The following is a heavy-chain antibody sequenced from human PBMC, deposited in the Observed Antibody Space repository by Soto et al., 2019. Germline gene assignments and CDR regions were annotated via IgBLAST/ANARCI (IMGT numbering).Heavy chain of an antibody. CDR1: GGTFNNYA. D-gene: IGHD2-2*01. CDR2: ISPMFGKA. Sequence: QVQLVQSGAEVKRPGSSVKVSCKASGGTFNNYAINWVRQAPGQGLEWMGDISPMFGKANYAQKFQGRVKITADDSTDTAYLELSSLRSEATALYYCAREVEVHTPVFGFWGQGSLVTVSS. CDR3: AREVEVHTPVFGF. J-gene: IGHJ4*02. V-gene: IGHV1-69*01.